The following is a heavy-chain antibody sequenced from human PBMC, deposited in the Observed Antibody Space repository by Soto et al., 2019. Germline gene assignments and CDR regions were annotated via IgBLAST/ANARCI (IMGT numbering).Heavy chain of an antibody. Sequence: GGSLRLSCIGSGFTFSSNAMSWVRQAPGKGLEWVSAISGSGGTTYYADSVKGRFAVSRDNSNNTLYLQMNSLRAEDTAVYYCAKQRAGFGSGSNTYYFDYWGQGTRVTVSS. V-gene: IGHV3-23*01. CDR2: ISGSGGTT. D-gene: IGHD3-10*01. J-gene: IGHJ4*02. CDR3: AKQRAGFGSGSNTYYFDY. CDR1: GFTFSSNA.